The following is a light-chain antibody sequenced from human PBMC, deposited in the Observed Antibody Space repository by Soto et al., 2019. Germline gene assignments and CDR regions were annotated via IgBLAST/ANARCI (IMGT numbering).Light chain of an antibody. CDR2: DVN. CDR3: VPYTASASYV. Sequence: QSALTQPASVSVSPGQSITISCTGTSSDIGHYDYVSWYQQHPGKAPKLMVFDVNNRPSGVSNRFSGYKSGNTASLTISHLQAEDDADHYCVPYTASASYVFGTGTKVTVL. CDR1: SSDIGHYDY. V-gene: IGLV2-14*01. J-gene: IGLJ1*01.